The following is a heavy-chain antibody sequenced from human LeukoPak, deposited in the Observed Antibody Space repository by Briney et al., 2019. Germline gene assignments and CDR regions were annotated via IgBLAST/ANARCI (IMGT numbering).Heavy chain of an antibody. CDR1: GGSISRYY. V-gene: IGHV4-59*08. CDR2: IHYSGST. D-gene: IGHD6-6*01. Sequence: PSETLSLTCTVSGGSISRYYWSWIRQSPGKGPEWIGYIHYSGSTNYNPSLKSRVTISVDRSKNELSLKLSSATAADTAVYYCARHGIAERPEEFDYWGQRTLVTVSS. CDR3: ARHGIAERPEEFDY. J-gene: IGHJ4*02.